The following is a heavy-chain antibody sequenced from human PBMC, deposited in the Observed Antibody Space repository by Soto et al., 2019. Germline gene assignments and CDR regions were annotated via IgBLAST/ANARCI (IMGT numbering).Heavy chain of an antibody. V-gene: IGHV3-30*04. D-gene: IGHD6-19*01. J-gene: IGHJ4*02. CDR2: ISYDGRNE. Sequence: QVKLVESGGGVVQPGRSLRLSCAASGFSFSSYAMHWVRQAPGKGLEWLSFISYDGRNEYYADSVKGRFTVSRDSSENTLYLQINTLKPEDTAVYYCARDGCPIGVCFNDYSGQGTLVTVSP. CDR1: GFSFSSYA. CDR3: ARDGCPIGVCFNDY.